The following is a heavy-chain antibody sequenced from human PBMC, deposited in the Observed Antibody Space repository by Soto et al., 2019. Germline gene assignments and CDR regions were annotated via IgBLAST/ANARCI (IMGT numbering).Heavy chain of an antibody. Sequence: SETLSLTCTVSGDSLSGYYWSWIRQTPGKGLEWIGYFYSSGSPHHNPSLKSRVTISEDRSKNQFYLKLTSVTAADTAVYYCAKHPRGTVVFDIGGKGTMVTV. J-gene: IGHJ3*02. CDR3: AKHPRGTVVFDI. CDR1: GDSLSGYY. D-gene: IGHD3-16*01. V-gene: IGHV4-59*01. CDR2: FYSSGSP.